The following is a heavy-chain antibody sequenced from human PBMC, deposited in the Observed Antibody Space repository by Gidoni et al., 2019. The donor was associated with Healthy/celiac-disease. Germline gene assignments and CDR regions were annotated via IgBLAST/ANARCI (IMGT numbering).Heavy chain of an antibody. Sequence: EVQLVESGGGLVQPGVSLRLSCAASGFTFSSYWMHWVRHEPGKGLVWVSRINSDGRSTSYADSVKGRYTISRDNAKNTLYLQMNSLRAEDTAVYYCARDLRYGYFDLWGRGTLVTVSS. CDR3: ARDLRYGYFDL. CDR1: GFTFSSYW. J-gene: IGHJ2*01. CDR2: INSDGRST. D-gene: IGHD3-10*01. V-gene: IGHV3-74*01.